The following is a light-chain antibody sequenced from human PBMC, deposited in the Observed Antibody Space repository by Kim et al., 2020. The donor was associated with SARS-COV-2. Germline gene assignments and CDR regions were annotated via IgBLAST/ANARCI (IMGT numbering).Light chain of an antibody. Sequence: NFMLTQSHSVSESQGKTVIISCTRSSGSIASDFVQWFQQRPGSSPTTVIYEDHKRPSGVPDRFSGSVDTSSNSASLTISGLRAEDEADYYCQSYDDNRWVFGGGTKLIVL. CDR3: QSYDDNRWV. CDR1: SGSIASDF. CDR2: EDH. V-gene: IGLV6-57*01. J-gene: IGLJ3*02.